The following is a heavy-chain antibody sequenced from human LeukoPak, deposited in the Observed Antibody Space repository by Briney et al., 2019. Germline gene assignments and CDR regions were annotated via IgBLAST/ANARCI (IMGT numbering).Heavy chain of an antibody. Sequence: SETLSLTCSVSGGSISSYYWNWIRQPPGKGLEWIGSISYSGSTNYNPSLESRVTISVDTSKNQISLELSSVTAADTAVYFCARGRVSSSSWYSTYYYYFYMDVWGKGTTVTVSS. CDR1: GGSISSYY. J-gene: IGHJ6*03. CDR2: ISYSGST. D-gene: IGHD6-13*01. CDR3: ARGRVSSSSWYSTYYYYFYMDV. V-gene: IGHV4-59*01.